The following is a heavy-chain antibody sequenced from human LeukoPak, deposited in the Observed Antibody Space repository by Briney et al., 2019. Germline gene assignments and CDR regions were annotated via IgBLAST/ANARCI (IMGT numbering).Heavy chain of an antibody. Sequence: SQTLSLTCTVSGGSISSGSYYWSWIRQPAGKGLEWIGRIYTSGSTNYNPSLKSRVTISVDTSKNQFSLKLSSVTAADTAVYYCARGIWVPVAAAGMAPGEYYYYYMDVWGKGTTVTVSS. J-gene: IGHJ6*03. CDR2: IYTSGST. V-gene: IGHV4-61*02. D-gene: IGHD6-13*01. CDR1: GGSISSGSYY. CDR3: ARGIWVPVAAAGMAPGEYYYYYMDV.